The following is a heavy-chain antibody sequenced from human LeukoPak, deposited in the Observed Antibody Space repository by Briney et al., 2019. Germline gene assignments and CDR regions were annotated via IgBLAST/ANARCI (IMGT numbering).Heavy chain of an antibody. D-gene: IGHD3-3*01. J-gene: IGHJ6*03. CDR3: ARHSRDFWSGYYYYMDV. Sequence: GESLKSSCKGSGYSFTSYWIGWVRQMPGKGREWMGIIYPGDSDTRYSPSFQGQVTISADKSISTAYLQWSSLKASDTAMYYCARHSRDFWSGYYYYMDVWGKGTTVTVS. CDR1: GYSFTSYW. CDR2: IYPGDSDT. V-gene: IGHV5-51*01.